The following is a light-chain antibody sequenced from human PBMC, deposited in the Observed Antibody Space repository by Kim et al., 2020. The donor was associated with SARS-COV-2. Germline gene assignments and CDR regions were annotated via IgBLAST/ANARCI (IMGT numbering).Light chain of an antibody. Sequence: LGHTVSLTCQRDSLRHYSAPWYQQRPGQAPVLVLYGKYNRPSGIPDRFSGSASGNTASLTITGAQAEDEADYFCNSRDSSGDHVVFGGGTKLTVL. J-gene: IGLJ2*01. CDR2: GKY. CDR1: SLRHYS. V-gene: IGLV3-19*01. CDR3: NSRDSSGDHVV.